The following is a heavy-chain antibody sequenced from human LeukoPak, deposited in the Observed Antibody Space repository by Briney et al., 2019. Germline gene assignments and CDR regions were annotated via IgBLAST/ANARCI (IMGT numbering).Heavy chain of an antibody. CDR2: ISAYNGNT. CDR1: GYTFTGYG. CDR3: ARVTGITFGGVIVPYYFDY. D-gene: IGHD3-16*02. V-gene: IGHV1-18*01. J-gene: IGHJ4*02. Sequence: ASVKVSCKASGYTFTGYGISWVRQAPGQGLEWMGWISAYNGNTNYAQKLQGRVTMTTDTSTSTAYMELRSLRSDDTAVYYCARVTGITFGGVIVPYYFDYWGQGTLVTVSS.